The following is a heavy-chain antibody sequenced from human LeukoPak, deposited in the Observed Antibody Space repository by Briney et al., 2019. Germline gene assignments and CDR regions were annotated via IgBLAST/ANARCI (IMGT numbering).Heavy chain of an antibody. CDR2: ISSSSSYI. Sequence: GGSLRLSCAASGFTFSSYSMNWVRQAPGKGLEWVSSISSSSSYIYYADSVKGRFTISRDNAKNSLYLQMNSLRAEYTGVYYCARGPGRDFDYWGQGTLVTVSS. CDR3: ARGPGRDFDY. J-gene: IGHJ4*02. V-gene: IGHV3-21*01. D-gene: IGHD3-10*01. CDR1: GFTFSSYS.